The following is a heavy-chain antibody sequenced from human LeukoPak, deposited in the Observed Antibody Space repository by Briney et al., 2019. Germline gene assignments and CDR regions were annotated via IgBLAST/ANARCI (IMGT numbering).Heavy chain of an antibody. Sequence: PGASLRLSCAASGFTFSSYAMSWVRQAPGKGLEWVSAISGSGGSTYYADSVKGRFTISRDNSKNTLYLQMNSLGAEDTAVYYCAKGLRYFDWLLLGYFDYWGQGTLVTVSS. CDR2: ISGSGGST. V-gene: IGHV3-23*01. D-gene: IGHD3-9*01. CDR1: GFTFSSYA. J-gene: IGHJ4*02. CDR3: AKGLRYFDWLLLGYFDY.